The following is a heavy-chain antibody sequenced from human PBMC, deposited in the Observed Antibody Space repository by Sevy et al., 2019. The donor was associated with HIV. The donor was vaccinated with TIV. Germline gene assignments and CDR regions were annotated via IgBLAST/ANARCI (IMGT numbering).Heavy chain of an antibody. CDR2: IRWNGGSV. CDR3: AKSKVASVYHYYGMDV. V-gene: IGHV3-9*01. J-gene: IGHJ6*02. Sequence: LKISCRTFGFTFDEHAMHWVRQVPGKGLEWVSGIRWNGGSVAYADSVKGRFTISRDNTKSSLSLQMNGLRPEDTAVYYCAKSKVASVYHYYGMDVWGHGTTVTVSS. CDR1: GFTFDEHA.